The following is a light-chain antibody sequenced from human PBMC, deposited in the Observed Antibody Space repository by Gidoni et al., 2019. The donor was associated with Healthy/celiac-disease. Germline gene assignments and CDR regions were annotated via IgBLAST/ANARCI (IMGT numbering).Light chain of an antibody. CDR2: AAY. V-gene: IGKV1-39*01. CDR1: QSISSY. J-gene: IGKJ4*01. CDR3: QQSYSTPLT. Sequence: DIKMTQSPSSLSASVGVRVTITCRASQSISSYLNWYQQKPGKAPKLLIYAAYSLQSGVPSRFSGSGSGTDFTLTISSLQPEDFATYYCQQSYSTPLTFGGGTKVEIK.